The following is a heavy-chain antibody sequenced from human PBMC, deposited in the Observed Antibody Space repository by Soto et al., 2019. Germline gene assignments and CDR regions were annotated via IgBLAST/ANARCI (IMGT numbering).Heavy chain of an antibody. CDR3: ARRGESWNYLDY. J-gene: IGHJ4*02. V-gene: IGHV3-48*02. Sequence: EVQLGESGGGLVQPGGSLRLSCAASGFTISSYSMNWVRQAPGKGLEWVSYISSSSGTIYYADSVKGRFTISRDNAKNSLYLQMNSLRDEDTAVYYCARRGESWNYLDYWGQGTLVTVSS. D-gene: IGHD1-7*01. CDR2: ISSSSGTI. CDR1: GFTISSYS.